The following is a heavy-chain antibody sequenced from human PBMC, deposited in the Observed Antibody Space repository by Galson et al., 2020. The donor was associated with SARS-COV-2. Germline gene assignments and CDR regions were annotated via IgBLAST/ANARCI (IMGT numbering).Heavy chain of an antibody. CDR2: IYYSGST. CDR3: ARRAPAPGYYYYYMDV. CDR1: GGSISSSSYY. V-gene: IGHV4-39*01. Sequence: SETLSLTFTVSGGSISSSSYYWGWIRQPPGKGLEWIGSIYYSGSTYYNPSLKSRVTISVDTSKNQFSLKLSSVTAADTAVYYCARRAPAPGYYYYYMDVWGKGTTVTVSS. J-gene: IGHJ6*03. D-gene: IGHD6-25*01.